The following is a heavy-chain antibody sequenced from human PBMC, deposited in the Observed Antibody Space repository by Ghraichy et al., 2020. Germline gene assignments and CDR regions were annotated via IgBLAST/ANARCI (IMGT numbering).Heavy chain of an antibody. CDR2: INPNSGGT. J-gene: IGHJ4*02. CDR1: GYTFTGYY. CDR3: ARWEVFRSSLDY. Sequence: ASVKVSCKASGYTFTGYYMHWVRQAPGQGLEWMGWINPNSGGTNYAQKFQGRVTMTRDTSISTAYMELSGLRSDDTAVYYCARWEVFRSSLDYWGQGTLVTVSS. D-gene: IGHD1-26*01. V-gene: IGHV1-2*02.